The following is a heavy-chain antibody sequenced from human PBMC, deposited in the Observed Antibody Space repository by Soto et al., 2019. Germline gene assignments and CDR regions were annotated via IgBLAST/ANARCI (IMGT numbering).Heavy chain of an antibody. CDR3: AKGVVPATIRGEHYFDY. CDR2: LTWNSDII. D-gene: IGHD2-2*02. V-gene: IGHV3-9*01. CDR1: GFTFDDYA. J-gene: IGHJ4*02. Sequence: EVQLVESGGGLVQPGRSLRLSCAASGFTFDDYAMHWVRQAPGRGLEWVSGLTWNSDIIVYADSVKGRFTISRDNAKNSLYLQMNSLRPDDTAFYYCAKGVVPATIRGEHYFDYWGLGTLVTVSS.